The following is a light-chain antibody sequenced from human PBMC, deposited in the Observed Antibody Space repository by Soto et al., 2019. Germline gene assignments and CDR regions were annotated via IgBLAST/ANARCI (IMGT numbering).Light chain of an antibody. CDR3: QKYNSAPRA. J-gene: IGKJ1*01. CDR2: AAS. V-gene: IGKV1-27*01. CDR1: QGFSNY. Sequence: DIQMTQSPSSLSASVGDRVTISCRASQGFSNYLAWYQQKPGKVPKLLIYAASTLQSGVPSRFGGSGSGTDFTLTISSLQPEDVATYYCQKYNSAPRAFGQGTKVEIK.